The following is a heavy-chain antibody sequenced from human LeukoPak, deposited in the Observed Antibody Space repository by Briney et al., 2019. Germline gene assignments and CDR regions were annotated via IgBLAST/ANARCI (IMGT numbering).Heavy chain of an antibody. V-gene: IGHV4-4*02. CDR1: GVSISSGFW. CDR2: IYHSGGT. D-gene: IGHD5-18*01. CDR3: ARVGYSYGYDY. J-gene: IGHJ4*02. Sequence: PSETLSLTCAVSGVSISSGFWWSWVRQPPGKGLEWIGEIYHSGGTSYNPSLKSRVIMSIDMSKNQFSLKLTSVTAADTAVYYCARVGYSYGYDYWGQGTLVTVSS.